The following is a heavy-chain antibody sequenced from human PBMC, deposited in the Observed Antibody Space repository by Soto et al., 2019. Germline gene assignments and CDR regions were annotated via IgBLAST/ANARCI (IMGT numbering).Heavy chain of an antibody. J-gene: IGHJ5*02. CDR2: VNPDSGKT. CDR1: GYTFITCD. V-gene: IGHV1-8*01. CDR3: ARGNWFDP. Sequence: QVQLVQSGAEVKKPGASVKVSCKASGYTFITCDINWVRQATGQGLEWVGWVNPDSGKTDYARKFQGRVTMTRNTSISTVYMELSVLRSEDTAVYYCARGNWFDPWGQGTLVTVSS.